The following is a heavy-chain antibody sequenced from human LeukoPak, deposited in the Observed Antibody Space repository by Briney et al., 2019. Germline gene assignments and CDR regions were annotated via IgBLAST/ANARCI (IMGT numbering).Heavy chain of an antibody. CDR1: GFTVSSNY. CDR3: ARAGCSGDSCYYYYGMDV. V-gene: IGHV3-66*01. J-gene: IGHJ6*02. Sequence: GSLRLSCAASGFTVSSNYMSWVRQAPGKGLEWVSVIYSGGSTYYIDSVKGRFTISRDNSKNTLYLQMNSLTAEDTAVYYCARAGCSGDSCYYYYGMDVWGQGTTVTVSS. CDR2: IYSGGST. D-gene: IGHD2-15*01.